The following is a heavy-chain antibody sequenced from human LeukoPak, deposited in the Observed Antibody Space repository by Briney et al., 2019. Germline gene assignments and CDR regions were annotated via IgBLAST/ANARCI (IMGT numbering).Heavy chain of an antibody. CDR2: IYHSGST. D-gene: IGHD3-3*01. CDR1: GGSISSSNW. V-gene: IGHV4-4*02. CDR3: ARIGDSSGMDV. Sequence: SETLSLTCAVSGGSISSSNWWSWVRQPPGKGLERIGEIYHSGSTYYNPSLKSRVTMSVDTSKNQFSLKLKSVTAVDTAVYYCARIGDSSGMDVWGQGTTVTVSS. J-gene: IGHJ6*02.